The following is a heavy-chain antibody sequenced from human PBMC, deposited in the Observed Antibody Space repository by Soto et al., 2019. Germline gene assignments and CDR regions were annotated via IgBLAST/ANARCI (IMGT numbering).Heavy chain of an antibody. CDR2: ITQDGSEK. CDR1: GFTFNTYC. Sequence: EVQLVESGGGLVRPGGSVRLSCAAAGFTFNTYCMSWVRQAPGKGLEWVANITQDGSEKDYVDSVKGRFTISRDNAENSVYLQMSSLRAEDKDVYFCTRGEWNSETYSCFDYWGQGTLVTVSS. D-gene: IGHD1-26*01. CDR3: TRGEWNSETYSCFDY. V-gene: IGHV3-7*01. J-gene: IGHJ4*02.